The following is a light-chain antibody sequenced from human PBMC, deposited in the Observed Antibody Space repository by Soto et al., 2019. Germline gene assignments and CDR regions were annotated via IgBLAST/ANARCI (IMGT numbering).Light chain of an antibody. CDR3: QKYDSAPYT. CDR1: QGISNY. V-gene: IGKV1-27*01. CDR2: AAS. J-gene: IGKJ2*01. Sequence: DIQMTQSPSSLSASVGDTVSITSRASQGISNYLVWYQQKPGKAPKLLIYAASTLQSGVPSRFSGSGSGTDFTLTISSLQPEDVATYYCQKYDSAPYTFGQGTKLVIK.